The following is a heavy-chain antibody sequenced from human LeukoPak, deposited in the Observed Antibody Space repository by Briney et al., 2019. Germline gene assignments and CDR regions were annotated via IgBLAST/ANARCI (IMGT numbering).Heavy chain of an antibody. J-gene: IGHJ4*02. D-gene: IGHD3-22*01. CDR1: GYTFISYD. CDR2: MNPNSGDT. Sequence: ASVKVSCKASGYTFISYDINWVRPGPGQGLEWLGWMNPNSGDTGYAQKLQGRVTMTTDTSTSTAYMELRSLRSDDTAVYYCARGGPARDDSSGYDFDYWGQGTLVTVSS. CDR3: ARGGPARDDSSGYDFDY. V-gene: IGHV1-8*02.